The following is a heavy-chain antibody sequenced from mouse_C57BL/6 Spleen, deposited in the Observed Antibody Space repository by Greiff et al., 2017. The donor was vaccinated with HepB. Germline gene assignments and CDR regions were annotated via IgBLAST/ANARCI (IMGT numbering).Heavy chain of an antibody. D-gene: IGHD2-3*01. Sequence: EVKLMESGGDLVKPGGSLKLSCAASGFTFSSYGMSWVRQTPDKRLEWVATISSGGSYTYYPDSVKGRFTISRDNAKNTLYLQMSSLKSEDTAMYYCASYDGYWGNYAMDYWGQGTSVTVSS. CDR2: ISSGGSYT. J-gene: IGHJ4*01. CDR1: GFTFSSYG. CDR3: ASYDGYWGNYAMDY. V-gene: IGHV5-6*01.